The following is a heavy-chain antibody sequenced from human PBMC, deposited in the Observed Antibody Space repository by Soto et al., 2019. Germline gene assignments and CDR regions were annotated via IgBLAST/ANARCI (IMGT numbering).Heavy chain of an antibody. D-gene: IGHD1-1*01. V-gene: IGHV3-23*01. CDR2: ISDTGGDS. CDR1: GFTFINYA. Sequence: GGSLRLSCEASGFTFINYAMRWVRQSPGKGLEWVSSISDTGGDSYYADSMDGRLTVSRDNSKNTLYLQINSLRAEDTAIYYCVRDLYRSATMPCLDHWGQESLVDVSS. CDR3: VRDLYRSATMPCLDH. J-gene: IGHJ4*02.